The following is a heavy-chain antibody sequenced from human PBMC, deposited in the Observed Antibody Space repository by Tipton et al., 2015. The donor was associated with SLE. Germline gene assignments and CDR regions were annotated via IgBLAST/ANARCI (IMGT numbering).Heavy chain of an antibody. CDR1: GGSISSHY. Sequence: GLVKPSETLSLSCTVSGGSISSHYWNWIRQPPGKGLEWIGHIYYSGSTNYNPSLKSRVTISVDTSKNQFSLKLTSVTAADTAVYYCARRHALRIFYFDYWGQGTLLTVSS. V-gene: IGHV4-59*11. CDR2: IYYSGST. D-gene: IGHD3-9*01. J-gene: IGHJ4*02. CDR3: ARRHALRIFYFDY.